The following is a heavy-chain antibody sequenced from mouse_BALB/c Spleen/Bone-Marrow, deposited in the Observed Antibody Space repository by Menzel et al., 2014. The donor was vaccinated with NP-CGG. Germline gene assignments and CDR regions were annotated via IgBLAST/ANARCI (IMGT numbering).Heavy chain of an antibody. CDR3: AYYRYDEGGFAF. Sequence: VQLQQSGAELVKPGASVKLSCTASGFNIKDTYMHWVKQRPEQGLEWIVGIDPANGNTKYDPKFQGMATITADTSSNTAYLQLSSLTSEDTAVYYCAYYRYDEGGFAFWGQGTLVTVSA. D-gene: IGHD2-14*01. CDR2: IDPANGNT. CDR1: GFNIKDTY. V-gene: IGHV14-3*02. J-gene: IGHJ3*01.